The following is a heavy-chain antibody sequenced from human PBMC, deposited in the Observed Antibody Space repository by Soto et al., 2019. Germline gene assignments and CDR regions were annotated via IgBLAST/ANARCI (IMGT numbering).Heavy chain of an antibody. Sequence: QVQLVQSGAEVKKPGASVQVSCKASGYTFTAYYIHWVRQAPGEGLEWMAWINIYTGDAGLATEFQGRVTVTRDTSINTVYMDLSGLRSDDTALYYCARGDSTDCSNGVCSFFYNHDMDVWGQGTTVTVSS. CDR2: INIYTGDA. D-gene: IGHD2-8*01. J-gene: IGHJ6*02. CDR1: GYTFTAYY. V-gene: IGHV1-2*02. CDR3: ARGDSTDCSNGVCSFFYNHDMDV.